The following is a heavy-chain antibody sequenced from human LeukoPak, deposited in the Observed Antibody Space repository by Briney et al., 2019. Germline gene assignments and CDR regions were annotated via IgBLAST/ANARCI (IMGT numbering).Heavy chain of an antibody. CDR1: GGSFSGYY. D-gene: IGHD2-15*01. J-gene: IGHJ3*02. CDR3: ASDRIEVDAFDI. CDR2: INHGGST. V-gene: IGHV4-34*01. Sequence: SETLSLTCAVYGGSFSGYYWSWIRQPPGKGLEWIGEINHGGSTNYNPSLKSRVTISVDTSKNQFSLKLSSVTAADTAVYYCASDRIEVDAFDIWGQGTMVTVSS.